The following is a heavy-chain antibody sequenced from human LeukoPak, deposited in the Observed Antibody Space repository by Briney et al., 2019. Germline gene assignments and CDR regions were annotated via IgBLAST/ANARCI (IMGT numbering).Heavy chain of an antibody. D-gene: IGHD6-19*01. J-gene: IGHJ4*02. CDR2: VNPTGGST. CDR3: AREGSGLDY. CDR1: GYTFTNYY. Sequence: ASVKVSCKASGYTFTNYYMHWVRQAPGQGLEWMGIVNPTGGSTSNAQKFQGRVTMTRDVSTSTVYMELSSLTSGDTAVYYCAREGSGLDYWGQGTLVTVSS. V-gene: IGHV1-46*01.